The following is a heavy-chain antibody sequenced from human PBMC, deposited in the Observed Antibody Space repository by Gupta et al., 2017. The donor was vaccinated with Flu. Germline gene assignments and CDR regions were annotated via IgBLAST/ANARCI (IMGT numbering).Heavy chain of an antibody. J-gene: IGHJ6*01. CDR1: DLNFPHYA. D-gene: IGHD2-21*01. CDR3: AKEDSPRVTRYFGMDV. Sequence: EVQLLGSGGTLVQPGGSLLLTCAASDLNFPHYAMNWVREAPGQGLEWVSGVSASGRSTYYANYVKGRFSVPRDNSKNTVFQQMSSLRAEDTGIYYCAKEDSPRVTRYFGMDVGGQGTTVTVYS. CDR2: VSASGRST. V-gene: IGHV3-23*01.